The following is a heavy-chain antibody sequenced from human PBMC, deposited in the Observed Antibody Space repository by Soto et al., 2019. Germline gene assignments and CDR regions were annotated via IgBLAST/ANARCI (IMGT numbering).Heavy chain of an antibody. V-gene: IGHV4-30-4*01. Sequence: QVQLQESGPGLIKPSQTLSLTCTVSGDSISSGDYYWTWVRQPPGKGLEWIGYIDYSGNTYYNPSLKSRVTMSVYTSKNQFSLRLSSVTAADTAVYYCARGNDYGDFFDYWGQGTLATVSS. CDR3: ARGNDYGDFFDY. D-gene: IGHD4-17*01. CDR2: IDYSGNT. J-gene: IGHJ4*02. CDR1: GDSISSGDYY.